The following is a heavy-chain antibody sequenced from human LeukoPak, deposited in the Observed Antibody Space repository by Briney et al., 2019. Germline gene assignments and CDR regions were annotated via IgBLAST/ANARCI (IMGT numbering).Heavy chain of an antibody. D-gene: IGHD2-2*01. CDR1: GGSMSSFH. CDR2: IYYTGST. CDR3: ARVYATALDY. Sequence: SETLSLTCTVSGGSMSSFHWSWIRQPPGKGLEWIGYIYYTGSTNYNPSLRSRVSISVDTSKNQFSLKLSSVTAADTAVYYCARVYATALDYWGQGTLVTVSS. V-gene: IGHV4-59*01. J-gene: IGHJ4*02.